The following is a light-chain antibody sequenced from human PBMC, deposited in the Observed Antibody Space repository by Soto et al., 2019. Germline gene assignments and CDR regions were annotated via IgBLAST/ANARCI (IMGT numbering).Light chain of an antibody. V-gene: IGLV2-8*01. J-gene: IGLJ1*01. CDR1: SSDVGGYKY. CDR2: EVN. Sequence: QSVLTQPPSASGSPGQSVTISCTGTSSDVGGYKYVSWYQQHPGKAPKLMIFEVNKRPSGVPDRFSGSKSGNTASLTVSGLQAEDEADYYCSSYAGINNVGVFGTGTKLTVL. CDR3: SSYAGINNVGV.